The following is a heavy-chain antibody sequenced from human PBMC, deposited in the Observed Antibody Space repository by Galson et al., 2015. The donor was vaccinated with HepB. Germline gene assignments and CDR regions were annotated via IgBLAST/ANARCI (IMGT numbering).Heavy chain of an antibody. CDR2: ISAYNGNT. J-gene: IGHJ4*02. CDR3: ARGPLYYYDSSGLPFDY. D-gene: IGHD3-22*01. CDR1: GYTFTSYG. Sequence: SVKVSCKASGYTFTSYGISWVRQAPGQGLEWMGWISAYNGNTNYAQKLQGRVTMTTDTSTSTAYMELSSLRSEDTAVYYCARGPLYYYDSSGLPFDYWDQGTLVTVSS. V-gene: IGHV1-18*01.